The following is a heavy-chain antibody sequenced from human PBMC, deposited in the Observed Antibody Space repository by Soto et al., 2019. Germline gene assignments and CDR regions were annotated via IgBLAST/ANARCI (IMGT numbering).Heavy chain of an antibody. CDR2: ITTSTTYT. V-gene: IGHV3-21*01. CDR3: ARDQEGGMDV. J-gene: IGHJ6*02. CDR1: GFNFRTYS. Sequence: GGSLRLSCAASGFNFRTYSMNWVRQAPGKGLECVSSITTSTTYTFYADSVKGRFTISRDDAKNSLYLQMNSLRAEDTAVYYCARDQEGGMDVWGPGT.